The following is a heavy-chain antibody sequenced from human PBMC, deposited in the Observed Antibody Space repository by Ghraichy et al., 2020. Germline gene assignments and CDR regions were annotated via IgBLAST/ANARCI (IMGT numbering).Heavy chain of an antibody. CDR1: GFTFSSYA. J-gene: IGHJ6*02. Sequence: GESLNISCAASGFTFSSYAMSWVRQAPGKGLEWVSAISGSGGSTYYADSVKGRFTISRDNSKNTLYLQMNSLRAEDTAVYYCAKKSPGSYCSGGSCYSYYYYGMDVWGQGTTVTVSS. V-gene: IGHV3-23*01. CDR2: ISGSGGST. CDR3: AKKSPGSYCSGGSCYSYYYYGMDV. D-gene: IGHD2-15*01.